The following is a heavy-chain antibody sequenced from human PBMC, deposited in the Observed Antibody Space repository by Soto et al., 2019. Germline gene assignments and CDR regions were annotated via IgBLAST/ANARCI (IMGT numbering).Heavy chain of an antibody. CDR1: GFTFSSYE. CDR3: AREASIPLLLPVEGTLRGDDAFDI. CDR2: ISSSGSTI. J-gene: IGHJ3*02. Sequence: EVQLVESGGGLVQPGGSLRLSCAASGFTFSSYEMNWVRQAPGKGLEWVSYISSSGSTIYYADSVKGRFTISRDNAKNSLYRQMNSLRAEDTAVYYCAREASIPLLLPVEGTLRGDDAFDIWGQGTMVTVSS. V-gene: IGHV3-48*03. D-gene: IGHD3-22*01.